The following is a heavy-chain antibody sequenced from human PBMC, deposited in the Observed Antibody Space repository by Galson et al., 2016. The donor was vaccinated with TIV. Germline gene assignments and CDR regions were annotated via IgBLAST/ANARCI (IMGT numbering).Heavy chain of an antibody. Sequence: SLRLSCAISGFTFSSHWMSWVRQAPGKGLEWVAVISNDGNTKHYADSVKGRFTISRDNSKNTVFLQMNSLRPEDTALYYCARSLTSDYGDPLDYWGQGTLVTVSS. D-gene: IGHD4-17*01. CDR2: ISNDGNTK. V-gene: IGHV3-30*03. J-gene: IGHJ4*02. CDR1: GFTFSSHW. CDR3: ARSLTSDYGDPLDY.